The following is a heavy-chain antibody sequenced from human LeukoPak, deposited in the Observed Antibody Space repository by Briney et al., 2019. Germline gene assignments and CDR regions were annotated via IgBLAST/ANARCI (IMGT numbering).Heavy chain of an antibody. V-gene: IGHV3-7*03. J-gene: IGHJ3*01. CDR2: INSGGSEG. D-gene: IGHD6-6*01. CDR3: ASFPYGISSGV. Sequence: GGSLRLSCAVSGFTFSGFWMSWSRQAPGKGLEWVASINSGGSEGYYADVVKGRFTISRDNAKNSLYLQINSLRAEDTAVYYCASFPYGISSGVWGQGTMATSSS. CDR1: GFTFSGFW.